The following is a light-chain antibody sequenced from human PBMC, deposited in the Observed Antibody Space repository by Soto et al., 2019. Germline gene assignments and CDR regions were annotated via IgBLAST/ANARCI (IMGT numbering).Light chain of an antibody. CDR3: QQYNSYLLT. V-gene: IGKV1-5*01. CDR2: DAY. Sequence: DIQMTQSPSTLSASVGDRVTITCRASQSISSWLAGYQQKPGKAPKLLIYDAYSLESGVTSRFSGSGSGTEYTLTISSLQPDDFATYYCQQYNSYLLTFGGGTKVEIK. J-gene: IGKJ4*01. CDR1: QSISSW.